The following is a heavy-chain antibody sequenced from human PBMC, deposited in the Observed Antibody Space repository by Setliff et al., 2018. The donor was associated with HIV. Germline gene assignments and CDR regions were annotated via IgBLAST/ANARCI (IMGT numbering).Heavy chain of an antibody. CDR2: IYPGDSDT. CDR3: ARFFGYSSSWPSAGY. CDR1: GYSFTTYW. Sequence: GASLKISCKGSGYSFTTYWIGWVRQMPGKGLEWMGIIYPGDSDTRYNPSFQGQVTISADKSISTAYLHWSSLKASDTAMYYCARFFGYSSSWPSAGYWGQGTLVTVSS. V-gene: IGHV5-51*01. D-gene: IGHD6-13*01. J-gene: IGHJ4*02.